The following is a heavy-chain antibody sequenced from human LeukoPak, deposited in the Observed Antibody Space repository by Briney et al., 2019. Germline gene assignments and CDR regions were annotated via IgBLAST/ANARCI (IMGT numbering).Heavy chain of an antibody. CDR3: AREVCIGGSCSVFDY. CDR1: GFTCSSYW. V-gene: IGHV3-74*01. CDR2: INSDGSSR. J-gene: IGHJ4*02. D-gene: IGHD2-15*01. Sequence: PGGSLILSCAASGFTCSSYWMHWVRQAPGKGLVWVSRINSDGSSRTYADSVKGRFTISRDNAKNTLSLQMNSLRTEDTAVYYCAREVCIGGSCSVFDYWGQGTLVTVSS.